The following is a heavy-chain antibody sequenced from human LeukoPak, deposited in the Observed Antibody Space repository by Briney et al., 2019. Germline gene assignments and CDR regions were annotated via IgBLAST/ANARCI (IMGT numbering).Heavy chain of an antibody. Sequence: GGALRLSCAASGFPFSTYWITWVRHAPGKGLERVANIKNDGSEKNYVDSVKGRFTISRDNAENSLFLQMNSLRVEDTAIYYCTRDSGLTGYDLLDYWGQGTLVTVSS. V-gene: IGHV3-7*01. J-gene: IGHJ4*02. CDR2: IKNDGSEK. CDR3: TRDSGLTGYDLLDY. D-gene: IGHD5-12*01. CDR1: GFPFSTYW.